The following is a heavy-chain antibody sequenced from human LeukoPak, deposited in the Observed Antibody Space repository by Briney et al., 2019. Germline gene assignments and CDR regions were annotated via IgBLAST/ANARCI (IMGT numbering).Heavy chain of an antibody. V-gene: IGHV5-10-1*01. CDR2: IDPSDSYT. D-gene: IGHD6-6*01. Sequence: HGESLRISCKGSGYSFTSYWISWVRQMPGKGLEWMGRIDPSDSYTNYSPSFQGHVTISADKPISTAYLQWSSLKASDTAMYYCARRVSSSGWFDPWGQGTLVTVSS. CDR3: ARRVSSSGWFDP. J-gene: IGHJ5*02. CDR1: GYSFTSYW.